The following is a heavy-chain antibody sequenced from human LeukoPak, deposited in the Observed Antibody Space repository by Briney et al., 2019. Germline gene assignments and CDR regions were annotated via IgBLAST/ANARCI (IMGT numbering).Heavy chain of an antibody. Sequence: TSETLSLTCTVSGGSISSSSYCWGWIRQPPGKGLEWIGSIYYSGSTYYNPSLKSRVTISVDTSKNQFSLKLSSVTAADTAVYYCAVVDTAMVTDAFDIWGQGTMVTVSS. CDR2: IYYSGST. J-gene: IGHJ3*02. D-gene: IGHD5-18*01. V-gene: IGHV4-39*01. CDR3: AVVDTAMVTDAFDI. CDR1: GGSISSSSYC.